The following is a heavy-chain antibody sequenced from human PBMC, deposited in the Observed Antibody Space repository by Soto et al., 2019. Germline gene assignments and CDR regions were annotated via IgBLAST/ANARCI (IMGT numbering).Heavy chain of an antibody. Sequence: QDQLVQSGVEVKKPGASVKVSCKASGYSFTNYGITWVRQAPGQGFEWMGWISAYNGNTNYAQKFQARVTMTTDAATSTAYLELRGLGSDDTAVYYCARDRGVAPPVAGNTHYFYYMDVWGKGTTVTVSS. CDR1: GYSFTNYG. J-gene: IGHJ6*03. CDR2: ISAYNGNT. D-gene: IGHD6-19*01. CDR3: ARDRGVAPPVAGNTHYFYYMDV. V-gene: IGHV1-18*01.